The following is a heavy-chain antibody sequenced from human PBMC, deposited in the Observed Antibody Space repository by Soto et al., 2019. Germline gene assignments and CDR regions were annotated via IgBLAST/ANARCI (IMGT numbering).Heavy chain of an antibody. J-gene: IGHJ3*02. CDR2: INPNSGGT. CDR1: GYTFTGYY. CDR3: ARDHTYGSGSYFRSQNDAFDI. Sequence: GASVKVSCKASGYTFTGYYMHWVRQAPGQGLEWMGWINPNSGGTNYAQKFQGRVTMTRGTSISTAYMELSRPRSDDTAVYYCARDHTYGSGSYFRSQNDAFDIWGQGTMVTVSS. D-gene: IGHD3-10*01. V-gene: IGHV1-2*02.